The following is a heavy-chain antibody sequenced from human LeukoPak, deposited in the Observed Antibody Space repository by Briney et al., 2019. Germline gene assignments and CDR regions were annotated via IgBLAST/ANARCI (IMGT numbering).Heavy chain of an antibody. J-gene: IGHJ1*01. D-gene: IGHD6-19*01. Sequence: PGGSLRLSCAASGFTFDNYAMNWVRQVPGKGLEWISLIIWNSGTIGYADSVKGRFTISRDNANNFLYLQMNSLRAEDTALYYCARAYKVRSLAGKKEFFQHWGQGTLVTVSS. CDR1: GFTFDNYA. V-gene: IGHV3-9*01. CDR3: ARAYKVRSLAGKKEFFQH. CDR2: IIWNSGTI.